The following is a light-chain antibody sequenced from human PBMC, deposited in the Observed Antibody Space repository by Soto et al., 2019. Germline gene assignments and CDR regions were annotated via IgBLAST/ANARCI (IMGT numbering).Light chain of an antibody. CDR3: QHYNSWPLT. Sequence: EVVMTQSPATLSVSPGERATLSCRASQSVRSNLTWYRHEPGQAPRLLIYDASTRATGIPARFSGSGSDTELTLTIIILHSEDFAVYYCQHYNSWPLTFGGGNRVELK. CDR2: DAS. J-gene: IGKJ4*01. CDR1: QSVRSN. V-gene: IGKV3-15*01.